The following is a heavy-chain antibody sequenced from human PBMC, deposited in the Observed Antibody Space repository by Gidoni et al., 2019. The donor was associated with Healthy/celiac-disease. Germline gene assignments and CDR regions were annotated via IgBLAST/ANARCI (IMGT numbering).Heavy chain of an antibody. CDR1: GYTFTSYY. V-gene: IGHV1-46*03. Sequence: KASGYTFTSYYMHWVRQAPGQGLEWMGIINPSGGSTSYAQKFQGRVTMTRDTSTSTVYMELSSLRSEDTAVYYCARESGIAAAGSGSTEHYYYYYGMDVWGQGTTVTVSS. D-gene: IGHD6-13*01. J-gene: IGHJ6*02. CDR3: ARESGIAAAGSGSTEHYYYYYGMDV. CDR2: INPSGGST.